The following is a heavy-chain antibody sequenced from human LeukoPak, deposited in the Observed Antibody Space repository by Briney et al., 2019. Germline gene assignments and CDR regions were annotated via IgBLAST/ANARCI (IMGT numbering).Heavy chain of an antibody. Sequence: PSETLSLTCTVSGGSISSGGYYWSWIRQHPGKGLEWIGYIYYSGSTYYNPSLKSRVTISVDTSKNQFSLKLSSVTAADTAVYYCARGREGAFDIWGQGTMVTVSS. V-gene: IGHV4-31*03. CDR1: GGSISSGGYY. J-gene: IGHJ3*02. CDR2: IYYSGST. CDR3: ARGREGAFDI.